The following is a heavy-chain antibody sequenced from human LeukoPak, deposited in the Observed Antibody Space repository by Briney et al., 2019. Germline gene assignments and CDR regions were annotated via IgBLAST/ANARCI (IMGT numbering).Heavy chain of an antibody. CDR3: ARASSGWSIDY. D-gene: IGHD6-19*01. J-gene: IGHJ4*02. CDR1: GLTFSRNW. Sequence: GGSLRLSCAASGLTFSRNWMHWVRQGPGKGLVWVSRINGDGSGTNYADSVKGRFTISTDNAKNALFLQMNSLRAEDTAVYYCARASSGWSIDYWGQGTLVTVSA. CDR2: INGDGSGT. V-gene: IGHV3-74*01.